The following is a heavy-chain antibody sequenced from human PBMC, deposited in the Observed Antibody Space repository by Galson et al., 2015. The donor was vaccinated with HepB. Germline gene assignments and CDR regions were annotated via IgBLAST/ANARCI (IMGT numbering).Heavy chain of an antibody. CDR1: GDSVSSNSAA. Sequence: CAISGDSVSSNSAAWNWIRQSPSRGLEWLGRTYYRSKWYNDYAVSVKSRITINPDTSKNQFSLQLNSVTPEDTAVYYCAREYDSSGYYNPLGYFDLWGRGTLVTVSS. D-gene: IGHD3-22*01. V-gene: IGHV6-1*01. J-gene: IGHJ2*01. CDR2: TYYRSKWYN. CDR3: AREYDSSGYYNPLGYFDL.